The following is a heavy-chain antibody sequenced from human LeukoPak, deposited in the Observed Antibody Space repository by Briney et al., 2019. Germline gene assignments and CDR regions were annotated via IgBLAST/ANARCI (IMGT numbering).Heavy chain of an antibody. CDR2: IFYDGTIQ. CDR3: ARDPRGPAGYDSPARDTFDY. V-gene: IGHV3-30*03. D-gene: IGHD3-22*01. Sequence: HPGGSLRLSCAAPGFTFTHYAMHWVRQTPGKGLEWVAVIFYDGTIQYYSDSVRGRLIVSRDNPKNTLYLQMNSLRAEDTAVYYCARDPRGPAGYDSPARDTFDYWGQGTLVTVSS. J-gene: IGHJ4*02. CDR1: GFTFTHYA.